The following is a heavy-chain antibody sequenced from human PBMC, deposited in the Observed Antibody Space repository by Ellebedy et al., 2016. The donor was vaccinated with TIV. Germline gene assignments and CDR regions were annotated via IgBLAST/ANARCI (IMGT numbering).Heavy chain of an antibody. V-gene: IGHV3-30*18. CDR1: GFTFSSYG. CDR3: AKDLGRKEPYYFDY. Sequence: GESLKISXAASGFTFSSYGMHWVRQAPGKGLEWVAVISYDGSNKYYADSVKGRFTISRDNSKNTLYLQMNSLRAEDTAVYYCAKDLGRKEPYYFDYWGQGTLVTVSS. D-gene: IGHD1-14*01. J-gene: IGHJ4*02. CDR2: ISYDGSNK.